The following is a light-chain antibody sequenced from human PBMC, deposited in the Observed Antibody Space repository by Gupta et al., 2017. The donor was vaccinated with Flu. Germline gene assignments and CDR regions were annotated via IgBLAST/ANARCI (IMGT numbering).Light chain of an antibody. CDR2: ATS. Sequence: DTLSLSPGESATVSCRASQSVSNNYLAWYQQKPGQAPRLLIYATSTRATGIPDRFSGSKSGSDFTLSISRLEPEDFAVYHCQQYGPSQLTFGGGTKVEI. J-gene: IGKJ4*01. CDR1: QSVSNNY. V-gene: IGKV3-20*01. CDR3: QQYGPSQLT.